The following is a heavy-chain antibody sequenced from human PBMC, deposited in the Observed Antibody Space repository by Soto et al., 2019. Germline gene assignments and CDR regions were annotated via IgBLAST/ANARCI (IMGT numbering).Heavy chain of an antibody. J-gene: IGHJ4*02. CDR2: INHSGST. CDR1: GGSFSGYY. D-gene: IGHD2-15*01. CDR3: ARGRARWPVVVVVAAFDY. Sequence: SETLSLTCAVYGGSFSGYYWSWIRQPPGKGLEWIGEINHSGSTNYNPSLKSRVTISVDTSKNQFSLKLSSVTAADTAVYYCARGRARWPVVVVVAAFDYWGQGTLVTVSS. V-gene: IGHV4-34*01.